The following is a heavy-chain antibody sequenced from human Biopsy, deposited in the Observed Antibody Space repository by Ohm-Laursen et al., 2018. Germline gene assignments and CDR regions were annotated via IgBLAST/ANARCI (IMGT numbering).Heavy chain of an antibody. V-gene: IGHV4-59*01. Sequence: SQTLSLTCTVSGGSISSDYWSWVRQTPGKGLEWIGYIYYSGSTNYNPSLKSRVTISVDTSKNQFSLRLNSVTAADTALYYCARATNSTGWPYYYFYSMDVWGQGTTVTVS. CDR2: IYYSGST. CDR1: GGSISSDY. J-gene: IGHJ6*02. CDR3: ARATNSTGWPYYYFYSMDV. D-gene: IGHD2/OR15-2a*01.